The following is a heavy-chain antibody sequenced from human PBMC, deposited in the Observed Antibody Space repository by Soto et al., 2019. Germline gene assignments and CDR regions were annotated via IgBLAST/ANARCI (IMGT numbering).Heavy chain of an antibody. J-gene: IGHJ4*02. CDR3: ARESEDLTSNFDY. CDR1: GFSFSRHS. Sequence: GGSLRLSCAASGFSFSRHSFNWVRQAPGQGLEWVAYISSRSSLILYADSVRGRFTISRDNAKNAVYLEMNSLRAEDTAVYYCARESEDLTSNFDYWGQGTLVTVSS. CDR2: ISSRSSLI. V-gene: IGHV3-21*06.